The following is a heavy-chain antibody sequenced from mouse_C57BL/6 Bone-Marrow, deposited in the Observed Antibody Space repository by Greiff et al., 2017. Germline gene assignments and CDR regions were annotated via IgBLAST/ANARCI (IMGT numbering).Heavy chain of an antibody. J-gene: IGHJ2*01. CDR3: ARSAVYYYGFFDY. V-gene: IGHV14-3*01. CDR1: GFNIKNTY. CDR2: IDPANGNT. D-gene: IGHD1-1*01. Sequence: EVQLQESVAELVRPGASVKLSCTASGFNIKNTYMHWVKQRPEQGLEWIGRIDPANGNTKYAPKFQGKATITADTSSNTAYLLLSSLTSEDTSSYSCARSAVYYYGFFDYWGQGTTLTVSS.